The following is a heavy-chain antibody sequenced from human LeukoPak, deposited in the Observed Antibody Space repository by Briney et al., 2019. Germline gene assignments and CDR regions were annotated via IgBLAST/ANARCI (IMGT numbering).Heavy chain of an antibody. CDR2: IHHSGSA. CDR3: ARVSQMGSATTFSLDY. Sequence: SQTLSLTCTVSGASISIGGYHWGWIRQPPGEGLEWIGHIHHSGSAYYNSSLKSRLTISVDRSTNQFSLKLNSVTAADTAVYYCARVSQMGSATTFSLDYWGRGTLVTVSS. CDR1: GASISIGGYH. D-gene: IGHD2-2*01. J-gene: IGHJ4*02. V-gene: IGHV4-30-2*01.